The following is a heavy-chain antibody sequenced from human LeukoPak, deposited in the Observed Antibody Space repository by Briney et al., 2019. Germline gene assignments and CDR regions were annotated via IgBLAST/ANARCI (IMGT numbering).Heavy chain of an antibody. V-gene: IGHV1-8*03. D-gene: IGHD3-22*01. Sequence: GASVKVSCKASGYTFTSYDINWVRQATGQGLEWMGWMSPNSGNTGYAQKFQGRVTITRNTSISTAYMELSSLRSEDTAVYYCARGSGGYYDFVGEHWFDPWGQGTLVTVSS. J-gene: IGHJ5*02. CDR3: ARGSGGYYDFVGEHWFDP. CDR2: MSPNSGNT. CDR1: GYTFTSYD.